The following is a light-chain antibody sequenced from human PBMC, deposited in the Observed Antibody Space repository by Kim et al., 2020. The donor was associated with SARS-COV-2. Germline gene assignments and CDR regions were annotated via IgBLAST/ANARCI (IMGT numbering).Light chain of an antibody. J-gene: IGLJ2*01. CDR3: SSYRSGSTVV. CDR2: DVN. V-gene: IGLV2-14*03. Sequence: QSALTQPPSVSGSPGQSIPISCTGTSSDVGGSNYVFWYQQHPAKAPKLMIYDVNQRPSGVSNRFSGSKSGNTASLTISGLQPEDEAHYYCSSYRSGSTVVFGGGTKLTVL. CDR1: SSDVGGSNY.